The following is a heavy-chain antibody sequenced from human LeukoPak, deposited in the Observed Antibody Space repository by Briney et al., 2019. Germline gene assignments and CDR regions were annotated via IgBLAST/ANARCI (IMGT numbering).Heavy chain of an antibody. D-gene: IGHD1-7*01. Sequence: SETLSLTCTVSGGSISSCYWSWIRQPPGKGLEWIGYIYHSGSTYYNPSLKSRVTISVDRSKNQFSLKLSSVTAADTAVYYCARAYNWNYVDAFDIWGQGTMVTVSS. CDR2: IYHSGST. V-gene: IGHV4-59*12. J-gene: IGHJ3*02. CDR3: ARAYNWNYVDAFDI. CDR1: GGSISSCY.